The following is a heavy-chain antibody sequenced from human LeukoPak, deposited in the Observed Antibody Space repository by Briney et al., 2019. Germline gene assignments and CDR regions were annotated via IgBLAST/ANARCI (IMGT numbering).Heavy chain of an antibody. J-gene: IGHJ4*02. Sequence: PSETLSLTCTVSGGSMSSYYWSWIRQPPGKGLEWIGYIYYSGSTKYNPSLKSRVTISVDTSKNQFSLKLSSVTAAATAVYYCTGAASAGYNLEPFDYWGQGAMVTVSS. D-gene: IGHD5-24*01. CDR2: IYYSGST. CDR1: GGSMSSYY. V-gene: IGHV4-59*08. CDR3: TGAASAGYNLEPFDY.